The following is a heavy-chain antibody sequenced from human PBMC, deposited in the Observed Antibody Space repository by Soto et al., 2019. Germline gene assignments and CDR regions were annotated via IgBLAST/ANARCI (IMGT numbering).Heavy chain of an antibody. CDR1: GGFVSSGSYY. CDR3: ARVERGTATTVVDAFDI. J-gene: IGHJ3*02. Sequence: QVQLQQWGAGLLKPSETLSLTCAVYGGFVSSGSYYWSWIRQPPGKGLEWIGEMSHSGGTHFNPSLKSRLTTSVDTSKHQFSLKMSSVTAADPALYYCARVERGTATTVVDAFDIWGPGTMVTVSS. V-gene: IGHV4-34*01. D-gene: IGHD1-1*01. CDR2: MSHSGGT.